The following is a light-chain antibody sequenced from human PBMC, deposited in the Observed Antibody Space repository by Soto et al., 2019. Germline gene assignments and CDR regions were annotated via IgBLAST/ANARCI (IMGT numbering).Light chain of an antibody. J-gene: IGKJ5*01. Sequence: EIVLTQSPATLSLSPGERATLSCRASQSVSSYLAWYQQKPGEAPRLLIYDASNRATGIPARFSGSGSGTDFTLTISSLEPEYFAVYYCQQRSNWVTGGQGTRLEI. CDR1: QSVSSY. CDR2: DAS. V-gene: IGKV3-11*01. CDR3: QQRSNWVT.